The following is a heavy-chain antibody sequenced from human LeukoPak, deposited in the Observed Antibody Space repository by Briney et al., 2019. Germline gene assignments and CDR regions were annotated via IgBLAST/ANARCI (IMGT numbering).Heavy chain of an antibody. J-gene: IGHJ4*02. CDR3: AKDGPAAFDY. CDR2: INPNGGGT. D-gene: IGHD6-13*01. V-gene: IGHV1-2*02. Sequence: ASVKVSCKASGYTXSGNYIHWVRQAPGQALEWMGWINPNGGGTKYAQKFQDRVTVTRDTSISTVYMELSGLRSDDTAVYYCAKDGPAAFDYWGQGTLVTVSS. CDR1: GYTXSGNY.